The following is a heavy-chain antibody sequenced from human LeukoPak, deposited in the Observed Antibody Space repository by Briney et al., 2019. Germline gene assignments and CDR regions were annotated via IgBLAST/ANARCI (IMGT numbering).Heavy chain of an antibody. CDR1: GGSISSTSYF. D-gene: IGHD3-22*01. CDR3: ARDNYDSSGPYYFDY. V-gene: IGHV3-21*01. CDR2: ISSSSSYI. J-gene: IGHJ4*02. Sequence: ETLSLTCTVSGGSISSTSYFWGWIRQAPGKGLEWVSSISSSSSYIYYADSVKGRFTISRDNAKNSLYLQKNSLRAEDTAVYYCARDNYDSSGPYYFDYWGQGTLVTVSS.